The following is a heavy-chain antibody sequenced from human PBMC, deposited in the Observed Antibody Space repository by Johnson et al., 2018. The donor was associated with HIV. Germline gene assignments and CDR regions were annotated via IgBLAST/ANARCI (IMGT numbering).Heavy chain of an antibody. V-gene: IGHV3-15*01. CDR3: TTMSAVGFGDVHVFGEGLDS. CDR2: IKSKSDGGTS. CDR1: GFTFNNAW. Sequence: VQLVESGGGLVKPGGSLRLSCVASGFTFNNAWMSWVRQAPGKGLEWVGRIKSKSDGGTSDYAAPVKARFTISRDDSKNTLYLQMNSLKTEDTAVYYCTTMSAVGFGDVHVFGEGLDSWGQGTMVTVSS. J-gene: IGHJ3*02. D-gene: IGHD3-10*01.